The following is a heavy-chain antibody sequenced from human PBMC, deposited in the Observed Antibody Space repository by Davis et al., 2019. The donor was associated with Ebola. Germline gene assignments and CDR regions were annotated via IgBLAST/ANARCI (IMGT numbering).Heavy chain of an antibody. Sequence: ASVKVSCKASGYTFTSYAMHWVRQAPGQRPEWMGWIKGANGNTEYSQKLQGRVTITRDTSASTAYMELSSLKSEDTAVYYCARDGGRGSAAAGTCLDYWGQGTLVTVSS. CDR3: ARDGGRGSAAAGTCLDY. CDR1: GYTFTSYA. V-gene: IGHV1-3*01. CDR2: IKGANGNT. D-gene: IGHD6-13*01. J-gene: IGHJ4*02.